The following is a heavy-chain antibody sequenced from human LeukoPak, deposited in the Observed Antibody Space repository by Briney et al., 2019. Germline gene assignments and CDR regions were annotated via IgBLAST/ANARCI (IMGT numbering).Heavy chain of an antibody. D-gene: IGHD1-26*01. V-gene: IGHV7-4-1*02. CDR1: VYTFTSYA. CDR3: ARALESGSYNWFDP. Sequence: VASVNVSCKASVYTFTSYAMNWVRQAPGQGLEWMGWINTNTGNPTYAQGFTGQFVFSLDTSVSTAYLQISSLKAEDTAVYYCARALESGSYNWFDPWGQGTLVTVSS. CDR2: INTNTGNP. J-gene: IGHJ5*02.